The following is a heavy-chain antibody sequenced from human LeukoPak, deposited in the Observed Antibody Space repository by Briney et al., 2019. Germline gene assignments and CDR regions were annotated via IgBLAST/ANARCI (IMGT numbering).Heavy chain of an antibody. J-gene: IGHJ6*03. CDR1: GFTFSSYG. Sequence: GGTLRLSCAASGFTFSSYGMSWVRQAPGKGLEWVSAINTSGGSTYYADSVKGRFTISRDNSKNTLYLQMNSLRAEDTAIYYCAKNGDRGAYCSGGSCYPYFYYYMDVWGKGTTVTISS. D-gene: IGHD2-15*01. CDR2: INTSGGST. V-gene: IGHV3-23*01. CDR3: AKNGDRGAYCSGGSCYPYFYYYMDV.